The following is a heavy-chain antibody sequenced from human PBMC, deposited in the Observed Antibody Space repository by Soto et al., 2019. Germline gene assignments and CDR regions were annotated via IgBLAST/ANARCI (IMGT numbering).Heavy chain of an antibody. CDR1: GYTFTSYG. V-gene: IGHV1-18*01. D-gene: IGHD3-3*01. J-gene: IGHJ5*02. Sequence: ASGKVSWKASGYTFTSYGISWGRQAPGQGLEWMGWISAYNGNTNYAQKLQGRVTMTTDTSTSTAYMELRSLRSDDTAVYYCARDENDFWSRYYLLGFDPWGQGTLVTVSS. CDR2: ISAYNGNT. CDR3: ARDENDFWSRYYLLGFDP.